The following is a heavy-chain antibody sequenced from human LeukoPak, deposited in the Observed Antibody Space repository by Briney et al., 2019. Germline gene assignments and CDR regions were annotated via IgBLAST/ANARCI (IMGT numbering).Heavy chain of an antibody. V-gene: IGHV4-59*01. CDR1: GGSISSYY. Sequence: PSETLSLNCTVSGGSISSYYWSWIRQPPGKGLEWIGYIYYSGSTNYNPSLKSRVTISVDTSKNQFSLKLSSVTAADTAVYYCARDRLPLAFDIWGQGTMVTVSS. CDR3: ARDRLPLAFDI. CDR2: IYYSGST. J-gene: IGHJ3*02.